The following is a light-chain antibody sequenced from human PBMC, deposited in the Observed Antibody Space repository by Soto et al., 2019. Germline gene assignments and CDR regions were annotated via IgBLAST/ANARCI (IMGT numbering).Light chain of an antibody. Sequence: ELVMTQSTATLSLSPGERATLSCRASQSISSYLAWYQKKTGQAPRLLIYDASNRATGIPARLSGIGSGTDVTLTISSLEPEDAAVYDGQQRSNWPLTFGPGTKVDIK. V-gene: IGKV3-11*01. J-gene: IGKJ3*01. CDR2: DAS. CDR1: QSISSY. CDR3: QQRSNWPLT.